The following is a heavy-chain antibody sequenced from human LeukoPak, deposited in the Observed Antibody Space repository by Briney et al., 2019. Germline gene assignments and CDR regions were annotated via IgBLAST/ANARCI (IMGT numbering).Heavy chain of an antibody. CDR1: GYTFTSYY. D-gene: IGHD3-22*01. V-gene: IGHV1-46*01. Sequence: ASVKVSCKASGYTFTSYYIHWVRQAPGQGLEWMGILNPRDGNTHYAQKFQGRVTMTRDTSTSTVYMELSSLRSEDTAVYYCARGVYYYDSSDYYYFHHWGQGTLVTASS. J-gene: IGHJ1*01. CDR3: ARGVYYYDSSDYYYFHH. CDR2: LNPRDGNT.